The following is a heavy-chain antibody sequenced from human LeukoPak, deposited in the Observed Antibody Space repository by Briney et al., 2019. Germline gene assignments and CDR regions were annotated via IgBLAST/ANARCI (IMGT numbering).Heavy chain of an antibody. Sequence: GASVKVSCKASGYTFTSYGISWVRQAPGQGLEWMGWISAYNGNTNYAQKLQGRVTMTTDTSTSTAYMELRSLRSDDTAVYYCARVRDQLLVSGAFDIWGQGTMVTVSS. V-gene: IGHV1-18*01. CDR2: ISAYNGNT. CDR1: GYTFTSYG. CDR3: ARVRDQLLVSGAFDI. D-gene: IGHD2-2*01. J-gene: IGHJ3*02.